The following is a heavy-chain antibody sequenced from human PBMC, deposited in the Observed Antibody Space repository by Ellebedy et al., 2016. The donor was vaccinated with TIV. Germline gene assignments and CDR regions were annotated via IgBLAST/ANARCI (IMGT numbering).Heavy chain of an antibody. CDR1: GYVFPGYW. CDR3: ARHMVGTSLYKNAVDV. J-gene: IGHJ6*02. V-gene: IGHV5-51*01. Sequence: GESLKISCMASGYVFPGYWIGWVRQKPGKGLEWMGIIYPGDSDTRYRPSFKGQVTMSVDKSITTAYLHLNSLEASDTAVYYCARHMVGTSLYKNAVDVWGQGTTVIVSS. D-gene: IGHD2/OR15-2a*01. CDR2: IYPGDSDT.